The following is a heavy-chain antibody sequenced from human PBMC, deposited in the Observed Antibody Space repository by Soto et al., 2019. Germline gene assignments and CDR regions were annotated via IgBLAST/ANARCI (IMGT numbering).Heavy chain of an antibody. D-gene: IGHD3-9*01. Sequence: LRLFSLASGSKSRSFLMNLVHQAQGKSLVSAARIKGDVRTTAFADSVKGRFTLSSDNAKNTLYLQMNSLGAEDTAVHYCAKGGELRHVDWGRGSYFYGMDVWGLGALVTVSS. V-gene: IGHV3-74*03. J-gene: IGHJ6*02. CDR1: GSKSRSFL. CDR3: AKGGELRHVDWGRGSYFYGMDV. CDR2: IKGDVRTT.